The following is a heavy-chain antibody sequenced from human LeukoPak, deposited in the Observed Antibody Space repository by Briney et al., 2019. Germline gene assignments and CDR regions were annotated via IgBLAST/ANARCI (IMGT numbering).Heavy chain of an antibody. V-gene: IGHV3-30-3*01. CDR3: ASDFWSGQYYYYYYMDV. CDR2: ISYDGSNK. Sequence: GRSLRLSCAASGFTFSSYAMHWVRQAPGKGLEWVAVISYDGSNKYYADSVKGRFTISRDNSKNTLYLQMNSLRAEDTAVYYCASDFWSGQYYYYYYMDVWGKGTTVTVSS. CDR1: GFTFSSYA. J-gene: IGHJ6*03. D-gene: IGHD3-3*01.